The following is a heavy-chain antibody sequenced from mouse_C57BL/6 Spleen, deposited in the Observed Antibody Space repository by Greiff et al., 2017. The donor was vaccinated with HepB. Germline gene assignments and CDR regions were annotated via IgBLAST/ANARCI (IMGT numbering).Heavy chain of an antibody. CDR2: IYPGNSDT. CDR3: TRSTYYGNLDY. D-gene: IGHD2-10*01. Sequence: VQLQQSGTVLARPGASVKMSCKTSGYTFTSYWMHWVKQRPGQGLEWIGAIYPGNSDTSYNQKFKGKAKLTAVTSASTAYMELSSLTTEDSAVYYYTRSTYYGNLDYWGQGTTLTVSS. J-gene: IGHJ2*01. V-gene: IGHV1-5*01. CDR1: GYTFTSYW.